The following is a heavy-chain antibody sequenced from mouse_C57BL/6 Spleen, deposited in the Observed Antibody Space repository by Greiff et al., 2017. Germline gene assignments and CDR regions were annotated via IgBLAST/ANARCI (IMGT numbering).Heavy chain of an antibody. J-gene: IGHJ2*01. V-gene: IGHV1-85*01. CDR2: IYPRDGST. CDR1: SYTFTSSD. D-gene: IGHD4-1*01. CDR3: ARLWEGSFDY. Sequence: QVQLQQSGPELVKPGASVKLSCKASSYTFTSSDINWVQQRPGQGIEWIGWIYPRDGSTKYNEKFKGQATLTVDTSSSTAYMELHSLTSEDSAVYFCARLWEGSFDYWGQGTTLTVSS.